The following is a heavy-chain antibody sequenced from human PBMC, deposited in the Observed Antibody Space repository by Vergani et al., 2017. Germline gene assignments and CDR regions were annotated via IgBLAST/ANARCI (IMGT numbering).Heavy chain of an antibody. Sequence: QVQLQESGPGLVKPSETLSLTCTVSGGSISSYYWSWIRQPAGKGLEWIGRIYTSGSTNYNPSLKSRVPMSVDTSKNQFSLKLSSVTAADTAGYYCASMGSYGETSLDDWGQGTLVTVSS. CDR1: GGSISSYY. CDR3: ASMGSYGETSLDD. V-gene: IGHV4-4*07. D-gene: IGHD5-18*01. J-gene: IGHJ4*02. CDR2: IYTSGST.